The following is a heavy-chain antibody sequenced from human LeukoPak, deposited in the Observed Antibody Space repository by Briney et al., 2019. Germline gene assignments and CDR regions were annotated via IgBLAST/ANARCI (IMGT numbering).Heavy chain of an antibody. J-gene: IGHJ4*02. V-gene: IGHV3-21*01. CDR1: GFSFSSYS. D-gene: IGHD6-6*01. Sequence: GGSLRLSCAASGFSFSSYSMNWVRQAPGKGLEWVSSFGYSNSYIYYADSVKGRFTVSRDNAKNSLYLQMNSLSAEDTAVYYCASTSSSSFFYDSWGQGTLVTVSS. CDR3: ASTSSSSFFYDS. CDR2: FGYSNSYI.